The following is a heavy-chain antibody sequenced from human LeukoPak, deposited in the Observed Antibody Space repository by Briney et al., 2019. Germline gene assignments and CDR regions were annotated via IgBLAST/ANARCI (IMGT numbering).Heavy chain of an antibody. V-gene: IGHV3-30*04. CDR3: AKPYDNSAWYYFDY. CDR2: ISYDGSNK. Sequence: GRSLRLSCAASGFTFSSYAMHWVRQAPGKGLEWVAVISYDGSNKYYADSVKGRLTISRDNSKNTLYPQMSSLRAADTAVYYCAKPYDNSAWYYFDYWGQGTLVTVSS. CDR1: GFTFSSYA. J-gene: IGHJ4*02. D-gene: IGHD6-19*01.